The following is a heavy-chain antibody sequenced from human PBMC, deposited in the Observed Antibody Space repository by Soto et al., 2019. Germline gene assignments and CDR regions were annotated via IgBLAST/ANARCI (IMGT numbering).Heavy chain of an antibody. CDR2: IIPILGIA. D-gene: IGHD4-17*01. CDR1: GGTFSSYT. Sequence: ASVKVSCKASGGTFSSYTISWVRQAPGQGLEWMGRIIPILGIANYAQKFQGRVTITADKSTSTAYMELSSLRSEDTAVYYCARDHADQDYGDYAFDYWGQGTLVTVSS. J-gene: IGHJ4*02. V-gene: IGHV1-69*04. CDR3: ARDHADQDYGDYAFDY.